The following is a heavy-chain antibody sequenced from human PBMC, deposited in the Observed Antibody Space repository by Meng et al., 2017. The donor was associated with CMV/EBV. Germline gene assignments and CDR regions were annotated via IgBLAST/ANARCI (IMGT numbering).Heavy chain of an antibody. CDR3: ARAQYSSSCDY. D-gene: IGHD6-13*01. CDR1: GGSISSGDYY. CDR2: IYYSGST. V-gene: IGHV4-30-4*08. Sequence: QVQPAGVGPGLVKPSQTLALTCTCSGGSISSGDYYWSWIRQPPGKGLEWIGYIYYSGSTYYNPSLKSRVTISVDTSKNQFSLKLSSVTAADTAVYYCARAQYSSSCDYWGQGTLVTVSS. J-gene: IGHJ4*02.